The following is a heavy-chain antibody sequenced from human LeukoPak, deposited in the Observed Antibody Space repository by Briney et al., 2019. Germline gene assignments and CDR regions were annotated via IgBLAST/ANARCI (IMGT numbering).Heavy chain of an antibody. J-gene: IGHJ4*02. CDR2: ISGSGGST. D-gene: IGHD2-2*02. CDR1: GFTFSSYA. Sequence: GGSLRLSCAASGFTFSSYAMSWVRQAPGKGLEWVSGISGSGGSTYYADSVKGRFTISRDNSKNTLYLQMNSLRAEDTAVYYCARRYCSSTTCYTAFDYWGQGTLVTVSS. CDR3: ARRYCSSTTCYTAFDY. V-gene: IGHV3-23*01.